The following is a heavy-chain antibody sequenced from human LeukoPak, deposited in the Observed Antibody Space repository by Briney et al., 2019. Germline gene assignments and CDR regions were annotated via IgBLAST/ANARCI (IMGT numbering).Heavy chain of an antibody. CDR1: GFTFNYAW. CDR3: TTAPSGYAYMNGWHLDY. J-gene: IGHJ4*02. CDR2: IKSKTDGEIT. D-gene: IGHD5-18*01. V-gene: IGHV3-15*01. Sequence: GGSLRLSCAASGFTFNYAWMSWVRQAPGKGLEWVGRIKSKTDGEITDYAAPVKGRFTISRDDSKNTLYLQMNSLKTEDTALYYCTTAPSGYAYMNGWHLDYWGQGALVTVSS.